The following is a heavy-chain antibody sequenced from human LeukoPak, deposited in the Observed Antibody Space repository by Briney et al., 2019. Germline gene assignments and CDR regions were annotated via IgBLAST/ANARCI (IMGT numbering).Heavy chain of an antibody. V-gene: IGHV3-23*01. CDR2: ISGSGGST. J-gene: IGHJ4*02. CDR1: GFTFSSYS. Sequence: GGSLRLSCAASGFTFSSYSMSWVRQAPGKGLEWVSAISGSGGSTYYADSVKGRFTISRDNSKNTLYLQMNSLRAEDTAVYYCAKGLTIFGVVIDYWGQGTLVTVSS. D-gene: IGHD3-3*01. CDR3: AKGLTIFGVVIDY.